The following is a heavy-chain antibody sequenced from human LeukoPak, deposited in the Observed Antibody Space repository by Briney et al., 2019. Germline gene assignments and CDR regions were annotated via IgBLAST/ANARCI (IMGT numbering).Heavy chain of an antibody. D-gene: IGHD3-10*01. CDR1: GYSFTSYW. CDR2: IYPGDSDT. CDR3: ARFGELSTYYFDY. J-gene: IGHJ4*02. Sequence: GEPLKISCKGSGYSFTSYWIGWVRQMPGKGLEWMGIIYPGDSDTRYSPPVQGQVTISADKSISTAYLQWSSLKASDTAMYYCARFGELSTYYFDYWGQGTLVTVSS. V-gene: IGHV5-51*01.